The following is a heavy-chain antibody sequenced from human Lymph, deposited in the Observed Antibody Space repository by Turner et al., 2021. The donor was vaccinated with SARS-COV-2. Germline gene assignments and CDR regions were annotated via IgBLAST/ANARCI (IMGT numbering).Heavy chain of an antibody. D-gene: IGHD1-26*01. CDR1: GYTFTSYD. CDR2: MNPNSGNT. J-gene: IGHJ6*02. Sequence: QVQLVQSGAEVKKPGASVKVSCKASGYTFTSYDINWVRQATGQGLGWMGWMNPNSGNTGYAQKFKGRVTMTRNISISTAYMELSTLRSEDTAVYYCARGRYSGGGMDVWGQGTTVTVSS. CDR3: ARGRYSGGGMDV. V-gene: IGHV1-8*01.